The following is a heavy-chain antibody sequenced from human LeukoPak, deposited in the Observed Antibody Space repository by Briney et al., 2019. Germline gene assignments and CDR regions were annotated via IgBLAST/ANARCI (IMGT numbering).Heavy chain of an antibody. CDR2: INPNSGGT. V-gene: IGHV1-2*02. D-gene: IGHD3-22*01. CDR3: ARATSGYYDYFDY. Sequence: ASVKVSCKASGGTFSSYAISWVRQAPGQGLEWMGWINPNSGGTNYAQKFQGRVTMTRDTSISTAYMELSRLRSDDTAVYYCARATSGYYDYFDYWGQGTLVTVSS. J-gene: IGHJ4*02. CDR1: GGTFSSYA.